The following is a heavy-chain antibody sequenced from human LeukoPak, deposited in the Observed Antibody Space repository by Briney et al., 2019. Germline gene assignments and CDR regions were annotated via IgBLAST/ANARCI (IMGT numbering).Heavy chain of an antibody. CDR3: ARGTRHKGYCSSASCKRNWFDP. J-gene: IGHJ5*02. V-gene: IGHV4-34*01. CDR1: GGSFSGYY. CDR2: INHSGST. D-gene: IGHD2-2*01. Sequence: SETLSLTCAVSGGSFSGYYWNWIRQPPGKGLEWIWEINHSGSTDYNPSLKSRVTISVDTSKNQFSLKLSSVAAADTAVYYCARGTRHKGYCSSASCKRNWFDPWGQGTLVTVSS.